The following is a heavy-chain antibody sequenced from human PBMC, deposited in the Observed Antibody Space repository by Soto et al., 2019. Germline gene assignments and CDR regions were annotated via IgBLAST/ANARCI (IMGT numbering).Heavy chain of an antibody. V-gene: IGHV3-64D*06. J-gene: IGHJ1*01. Sequence: GGSLRLSCSASGFTFSSYAMHWVRQAPGKGLEYVSAISSNGGSTYYADSVKGRFTISRDNSKNTLYLQMSSLRAEDTAVYYCVKGDYDFWSGYHRAEYFQHWGQGTLVTVS. CDR2: ISSNGGST. CDR1: GFTFSSYA. CDR3: VKGDYDFWSGYHRAEYFQH. D-gene: IGHD3-3*01.